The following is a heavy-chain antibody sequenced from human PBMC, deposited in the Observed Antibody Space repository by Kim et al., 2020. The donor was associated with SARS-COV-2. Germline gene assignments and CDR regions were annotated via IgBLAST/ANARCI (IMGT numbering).Heavy chain of an antibody. D-gene: IGHD2-21*02. CDR1: GFTFSNAW. J-gene: IGHJ2*01. CDR3: TTEIEVTGNSYCGGDCQTPYWYFDL. CDR2: IKSKTDGGTT. V-gene: IGHV3-15*01. Sequence: GGSLRLSCAASGFTFSNAWMSWVRQAPGKGLEWVGRIKSKTDGGTTDYAAPVKGRFTISRDDSKNTLYLQMNSLKTEDTAVYYCTTEIEVTGNSYCGGDCQTPYWYFDLWGRGTLVTVSS.